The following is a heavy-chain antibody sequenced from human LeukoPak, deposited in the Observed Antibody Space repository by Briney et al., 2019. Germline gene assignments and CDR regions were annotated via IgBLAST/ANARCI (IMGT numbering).Heavy chain of an antibody. CDR3: AKSWNYYDGSGDDALDI. J-gene: IGHJ3*02. CDR2: SSWDGGST. CDR1: GFTFDDFA. Sequence: GGSLRLSCAASGFTFDDFAMHWVGQAPGKGLEWVSFSSWDGGSTYYADSVKGRFTISRDNSKNTLYLQMNSLRVEDTAVYYCAKSWNYYDGSGDDALDIWGQGTMVTVSS. V-gene: IGHV3-43D*03. D-gene: IGHD3-22*01.